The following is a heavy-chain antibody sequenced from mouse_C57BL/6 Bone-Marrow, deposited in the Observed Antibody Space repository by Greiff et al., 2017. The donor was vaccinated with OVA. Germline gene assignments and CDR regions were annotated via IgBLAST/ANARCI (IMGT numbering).Heavy chain of an antibody. CDR3: ARRATVPMDY. D-gene: IGHD1-1*01. J-gene: IGHJ4*01. CDR1: GYSFTSYY. Sequence: VQLVESGPELVKPGASVKISCKASGYSFTSYYIHWVKQRPGQGLEWIGWIYPGSGNTKYNEKFKGKATLTADTSSSTAYMQLSSLTSEDSAVYYCARRATVPMDYWGQGTSVTVSS. CDR2: IYPGSGNT. V-gene: IGHV1-66*01.